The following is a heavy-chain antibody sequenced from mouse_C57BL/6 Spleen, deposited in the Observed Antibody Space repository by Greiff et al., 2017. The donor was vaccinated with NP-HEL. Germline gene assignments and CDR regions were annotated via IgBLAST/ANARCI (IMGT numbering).Heavy chain of an antibody. J-gene: IGHJ2*01. CDR1: GYTFTSYW. CDR2: IDPSDRYT. Sequence: VQLQQPGAELVKPGASVKLSCKASGYTFTSYWMQWVKQRPGPGLEWIGEIDPSDRYTNYNQKFKGKATLTVDTSSSTAYMQLSSLTSEDSAVYYCARDYYGSSRYFDYWGKGTTLSVSS. V-gene: IGHV1-50*01. CDR3: ARDYYGSSRYFDY. D-gene: IGHD1-1*01.